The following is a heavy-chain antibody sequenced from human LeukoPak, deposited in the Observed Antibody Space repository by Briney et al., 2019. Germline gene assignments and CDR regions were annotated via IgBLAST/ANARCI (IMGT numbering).Heavy chain of an antibody. CDR2: INPNSGGT. J-gene: IGHJ6*03. V-gene: IGHV1-2*02. D-gene: IGHD3-9*01. CDR3: ARGLTGVYYYYYMDV. CDR1: GYIFTGYY. Sequence: GASVKVSCKASGYIFTGYYMHWVRQAPGQGLEWMGWINPNSGGTNYAQKFQGRVTMTRDTSISTAYMELSRLRSDDTAVYYCARGLTGVYYYYYMDVWGKGTTVTVSS.